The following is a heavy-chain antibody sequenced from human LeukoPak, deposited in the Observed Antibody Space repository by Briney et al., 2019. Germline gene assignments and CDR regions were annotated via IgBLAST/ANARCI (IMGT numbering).Heavy chain of an antibody. V-gene: IGHV3-48*03. Sequence: GGSLRLSCAASGFTFSSYEMNWARQAPGKGLEWVSYISSSGSTIYYADSVKGRFIISRDDAKNSLYLQMDSLRAEDTAVYYCARGDGDYDDYALLGYWGQGTLVTVSS. CDR1: GFTFSSYE. D-gene: IGHD4-17*01. CDR3: ARGDGDYDDYALLGY. J-gene: IGHJ4*02. CDR2: ISSSGSTI.